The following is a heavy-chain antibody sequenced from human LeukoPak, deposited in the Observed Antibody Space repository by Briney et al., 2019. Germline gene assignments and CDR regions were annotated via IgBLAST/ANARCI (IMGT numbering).Heavy chain of an antibody. V-gene: IGHV3-74*01. CDR2: INSDGRST. CDR1: GFTFSNYW. CDR3: ARDLSSSGWSFDY. Sequence: GGSLRLSCAASGFTFSNYWMHWVRQAPGRGLVWVSRINSDGRSTNYADSVKGRFTISRDNAKNTLFLQMNSLRAEDAAVYYCARDLSSSGWSFDYWGQGTLVTVSS. D-gene: IGHD6-19*01. J-gene: IGHJ4*02.